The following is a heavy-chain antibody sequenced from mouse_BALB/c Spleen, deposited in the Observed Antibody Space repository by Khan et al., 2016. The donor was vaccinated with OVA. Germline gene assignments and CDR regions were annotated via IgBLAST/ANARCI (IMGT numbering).Heavy chain of an antibody. D-gene: IGHD3-1*01. V-gene: IGHV14-1*02. CDR2: IDPENGND. Sequence: VQLQQSGAELVRPGALVKLSCKASGFNIKDYYIHWVKQRPEQGLEWIGWIDPENGNDIYDPKFQGKASIPADTSSNTAHLQLNSLTSEDTAVYYCARSGYEAWFAYWGQGTLVSVSA. J-gene: IGHJ3*01. CDR1: GFNIKDYY. CDR3: ARSGYEAWFAY.